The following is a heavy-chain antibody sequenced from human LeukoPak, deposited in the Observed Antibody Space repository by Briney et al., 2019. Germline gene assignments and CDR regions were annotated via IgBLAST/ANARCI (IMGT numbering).Heavy chain of an antibody. CDR1: GFTFSDHY. V-gene: IGHV3-11*04. Sequence: GGSLRLSCAASGFTFSDHYTGGVPPAPEGGGEWSSYINVGSGTIYYADSVKGRFTISRDNAKNSLYLQMDSLRADDTAMYVCARGHYDFWTVPRGAFDIWGQGTMVTVSS. CDR2: INVGSGTI. CDR3: ARGHYDFWTVPRGAFDI. J-gene: IGHJ3*02. D-gene: IGHD3-3*01.